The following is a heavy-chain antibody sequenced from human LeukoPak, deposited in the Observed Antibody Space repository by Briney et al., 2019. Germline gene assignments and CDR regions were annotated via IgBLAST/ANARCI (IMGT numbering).Heavy chain of an antibody. CDR1: GFTFSSYS. V-gene: IGHV3-21*01. CDR2: ISSSSSYI. D-gene: IGHD3-3*01. J-gene: IGHJ4*02. CDR3: ARAHGITIFGVVGDY. Sequence: GGSLRLSCAASGFTFSSYSMNWVRQAPGKGLEWVSSISSSSSYICYADSVKGRFTISRDNAKNSLYLQMNSLRAEDTAVYYCARAHGITIFGVVGDYWGQGTLVTVSS.